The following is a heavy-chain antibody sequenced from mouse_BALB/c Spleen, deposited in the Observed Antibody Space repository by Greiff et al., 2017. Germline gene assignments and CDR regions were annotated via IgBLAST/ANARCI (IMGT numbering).Heavy chain of an antibody. CDR3: AHYGSSYGFAY. CDR1: GYTFTSYW. Sequence: QVQLKESGAELAKPGASVKMSCKASGYTFTSYWMHWVKQRPGQGLEWIGYINPSTGYTEYNQKFKDKATLTADKSSSTAYMQLSSLTSEDSAVYYCAHYGSSYGFAYWGQGTLVTVSA. D-gene: IGHD1-1*01. CDR2: INPSTGYT. V-gene: IGHV1-7*01. J-gene: IGHJ3*01.